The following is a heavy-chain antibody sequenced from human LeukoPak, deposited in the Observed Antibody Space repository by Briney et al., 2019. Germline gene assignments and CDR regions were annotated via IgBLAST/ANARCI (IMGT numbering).Heavy chain of an antibody. Sequence: SETLSLTCTVSDGSISIYYWSWIRQPAGKGLEWIGRIYNSGRANYNPSLESRVTMSGDTSKNQFSLRLSSVTAADTAVYHCARSFDTNAFDIWGEGTMVTVSS. CDR2: IYNSGRA. J-gene: IGHJ3*02. V-gene: IGHV4-4*07. CDR1: DGSISIYY. CDR3: ARSFDTNAFDI.